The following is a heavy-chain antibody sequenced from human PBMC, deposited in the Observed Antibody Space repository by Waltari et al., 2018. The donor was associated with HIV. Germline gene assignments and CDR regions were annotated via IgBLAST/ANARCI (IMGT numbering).Heavy chain of an antibody. J-gene: IGHJ6*02. V-gene: IGHV3-23*01. CDR1: GFSFVTYA. Sequence: EVQLLESGGGLVQPGQSLRISCTVSGFSFVTYAMSWVRQAPGKGLWWVSVISGTGDHTCYADSVKGRCTISGDNSKRTLYLQRNSLRAEDTALYYCARHSSSHPYYYAMDVWGQGTTVTVSS. D-gene: IGHD6-13*01. CDR3: ARHSSSHPYYYAMDV. CDR2: ISGTGDHT.